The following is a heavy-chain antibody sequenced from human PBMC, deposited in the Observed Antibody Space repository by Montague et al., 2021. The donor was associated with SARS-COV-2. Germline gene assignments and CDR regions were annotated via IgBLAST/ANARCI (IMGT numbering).Heavy chain of an antibody. V-gene: IGHV3-48*02. CDR1: GVTFSTYS. CDR3: ARVRSRGRYRWGYYLDD. J-gene: IGHJ4*02. CDR2: ISGSSHTI. Sequence: SRRLSCAASGVTFSTYSMNWVRQAPGKGLEWVSYISGSSHTIYYANSVKGRFTISRDNAKNSLYLQMSSLRDEDTAVYYCARVRSRGRYRWGYYLDDWGQGTLVTVSP. D-gene: IGHD3-16*02.